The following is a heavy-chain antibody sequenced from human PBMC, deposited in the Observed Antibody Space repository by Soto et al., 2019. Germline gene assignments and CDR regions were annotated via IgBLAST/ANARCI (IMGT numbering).Heavy chain of an antibody. D-gene: IGHD1-26*01. CDR3: ARESAYGGNPLAFGH. J-gene: IGHJ4*02. V-gene: IGHV1-69*01. Sequence: QVQLVQSGAEVKKPGSSVKVSCKTSGDTFTSYAISWVRQAPGQGLEWMGGIIPFFNTSNYARKFQGRVTITADESTSTAYMELSSLRSEDTAMYYCARESAYGGNPLAFGHWGQGTLVTVSS. CDR2: IIPFFNTS. CDR1: GDTFTSYA.